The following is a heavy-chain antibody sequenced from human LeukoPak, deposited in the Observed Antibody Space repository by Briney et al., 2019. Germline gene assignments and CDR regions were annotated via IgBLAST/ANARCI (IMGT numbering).Heavy chain of an antibody. V-gene: IGHV4-31*03. J-gene: IGHJ5*02. D-gene: IGHD3-10*01. Sequence: SETLSLTCTVSGGSISSGGYYWSCIRQHPGKGLEWIGYIYYSGSTYYNPSLKSRVTISVDTSKNQFSLKLSSVTAADTAVYYCARAPLTYYYGSGSYSHGTKFDPWGQGTLVTVSS. CDR3: ARAPLTYYYGSGSYSHGTKFDP. CDR2: IYYSGST. CDR1: GGSISSGGYY.